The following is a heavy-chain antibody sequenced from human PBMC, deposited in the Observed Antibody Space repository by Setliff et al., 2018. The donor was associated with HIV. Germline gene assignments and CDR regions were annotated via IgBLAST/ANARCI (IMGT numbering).Heavy chain of an antibody. CDR1: GGPFTGHH. J-gene: IGHJ4*02. Sequence: PSETLSLTCGVYGGPFTGHHWSWIRQPPGRGLEWIGEINLNGNINYNPSLKGRVSISMDTSKSQISLNLTSLSTADTAVYYCGRGPRIVGASWAVIDYWGQGKPVTVSS. CDR2: INLNGNI. V-gene: IGHV4-34*01. CDR3: GRGPRIVGASWAVIDY. D-gene: IGHD2-21*01.